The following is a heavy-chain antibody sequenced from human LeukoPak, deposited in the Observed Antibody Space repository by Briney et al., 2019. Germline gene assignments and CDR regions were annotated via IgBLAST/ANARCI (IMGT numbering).Heavy chain of an antibody. V-gene: IGHV4-39*01. CDR1: GGSISSSRYY. CDR2: IYFGGST. Sequence: SETLSLTCTVSGGSISSSRYYWGWMRQPPGKGLAWIGIIYFGGSTYYNPSLKSRVTISVDTSKNQFSLKLSSVTAADTAVYYCARPPGELNPDAFDTWGQGTMVTVSS. CDR3: ARPPGELNPDAFDT. D-gene: IGHD1-26*01. J-gene: IGHJ3*02.